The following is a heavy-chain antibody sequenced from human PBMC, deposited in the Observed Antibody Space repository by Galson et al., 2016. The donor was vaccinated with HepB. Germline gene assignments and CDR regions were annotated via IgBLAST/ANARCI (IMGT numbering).Heavy chain of an antibody. CDR1: GDSVSSISAA. D-gene: IGHD6-6*01. Sequence: CAISGDSVSSISAAWNWIRQSPSRGLEWLGRTYYRSKWHNDYASSVKSRIIINPDTSKNQISLHFSSVTPEDTGVYYCVRDYSSSDYYYSYMDVWGEGTTVSVSS. J-gene: IGHJ6*03. CDR3: VRDYSSSDYYYSYMDV. V-gene: IGHV6-1*01. CDR2: TYYRSKWHN.